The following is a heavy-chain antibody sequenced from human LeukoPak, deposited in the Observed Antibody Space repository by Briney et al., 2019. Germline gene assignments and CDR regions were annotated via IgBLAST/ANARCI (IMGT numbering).Heavy chain of an antibody. CDR3: AKDLYYDSSGYYYY. Sequence: GGSLRLSCAASGFTFSSYAMSWVRQAPGRGLEWVSAISGSGGSTYYADSVKGRFTISRDNSKNTLYLQMNSLRAEDTAVYYCAKDLYYDSSGYYYYWGQGTLVTVSS. CDR2: ISGSGGST. CDR1: GFTFSSYA. J-gene: IGHJ4*02. D-gene: IGHD3-22*01. V-gene: IGHV3-23*01.